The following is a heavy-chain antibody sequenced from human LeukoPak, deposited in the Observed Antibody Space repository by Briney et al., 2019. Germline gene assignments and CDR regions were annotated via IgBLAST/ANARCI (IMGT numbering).Heavy chain of an antibody. D-gene: IGHD4/OR15-4a*01. J-gene: IGHJ4*02. V-gene: IGHV4-39*01. Sequence: SETLSLTCSVSGGSINNNSYYWGWIRQPPGKGLEWIGSMFYSGSTYYNPSLKSRVTISGDTSKNQFSLRLNSVTAADTAVYYCVVTDDYGDYWGLGTLVTVSS. CDR1: GGSINNNSYY. CDR2: MFYSGST. CDR3: VVTDDYGDY.